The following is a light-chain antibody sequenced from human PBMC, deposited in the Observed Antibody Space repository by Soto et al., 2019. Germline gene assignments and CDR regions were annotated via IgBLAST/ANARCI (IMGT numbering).Light chain of an antibody. CDR2: DNN. V-gene: IGLV1-51*01. CDR1: SSNIDNNY. Sequence: QSVLTQPPSVSAAPGQKVTISGSGSSSNIDNNYVSWYQQLPGTAPKLLIYDNNKRPSGIPDRFSGSKSGTSATLGITGLQTGDEADYYCGTWDSSLSAGVFGGGTQLTVL. CDR3: GTWDSSLSAGV. J-gene: IGLJ2*01.